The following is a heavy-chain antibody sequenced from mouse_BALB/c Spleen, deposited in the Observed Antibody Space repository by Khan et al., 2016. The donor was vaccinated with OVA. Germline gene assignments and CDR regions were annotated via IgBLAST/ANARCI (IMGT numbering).Heavy chain of an antibody. CDR1: GYTFPEYT. D-gene: IGHD3-3*01. CDR3: TRDAGRY. J-gene: IGHJ4*01. CDR2: INPKNGGT. Sequence: VQLQQPGPELVKPGASVKISCKTSGYTFPEYTVHWVKQSLGKSLDWIGVINPKNGGTAYNQKFKGKATLTVDKSSSTAYMEFRSLTSEDSAVYSCTRDAGRYWGQGTSGTVAS. V-gene: IGHV1-18*01.